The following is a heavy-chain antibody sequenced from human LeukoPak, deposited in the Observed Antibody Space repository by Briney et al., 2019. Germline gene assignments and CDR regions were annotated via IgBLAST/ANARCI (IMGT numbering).Heavy chain of an antibody. V-gene: IGHV3-30-3*01. CDR1: GFTFSSYA. CDR3: ARGRGYMVVVTGGEYFDY. J-gene: IGHJ4*02. D-gene: IGHD2-21*02. CDR2: ISYDGSNK. Sequence: GGSLRLSCAASGFTFSSYAMHWVRQAPGKGLEWVAVISYDGSNKYYADSVKGRFTISRDNSKNTLYLQMNSLRAEDTAVYYCARGRGYMVVVTGGEYFDYWGQGTLVTVSS.